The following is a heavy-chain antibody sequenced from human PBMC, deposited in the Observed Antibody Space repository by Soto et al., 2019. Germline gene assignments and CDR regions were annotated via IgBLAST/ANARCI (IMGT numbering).Heavy chain of an antibody. Sequence: ASVKVSCKASGYTFTSYYMHWVRQAPGQGLEWMGIINPSGGSTSYAQKFQGRVTMTRYTSTSTVYMELSSLRSEDTAVYYCARDEIDEVDCSSTSCPMDGHYYYYGMDVWGQGTTVTVSS. CDR3: ARDEIDEVDCSSTSCPMDGHYYYYGMDV. D-gene: IGHD2-2*01. V-gene: IGHV1-46*01. J-gene: IGHJ6*02. CDR1: GYTFTSYY. CDR2: INPSGGST.